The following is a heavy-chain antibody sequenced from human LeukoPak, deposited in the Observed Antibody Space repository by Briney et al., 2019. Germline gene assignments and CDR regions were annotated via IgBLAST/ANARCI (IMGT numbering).Heavy chain of an antibody. CDR2: IDPSDSYT. J-gene: IGHJ4*02. Sequence: GESLRISCKGSGYSFTSYWISWVRQMPGKGLEWRGRIDPSDSYTNYSPSFQGHVTISADKSISTAYLQWSSLKASDTAMYYCARHPQLAAAAIDVDYWGQGTLVTVSS. D-gene: IGHD6-13*01. CDR3: ARHPQLAAAAIDVDY. CDR1: GYSFTSYW. V-gene: IGHV5-10-1*01.